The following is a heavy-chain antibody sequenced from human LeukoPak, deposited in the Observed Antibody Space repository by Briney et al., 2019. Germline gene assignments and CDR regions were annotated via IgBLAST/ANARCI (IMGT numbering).Heavy chain of an antibody. Sequence: GGSLRLSCAASGFTFSSYSMNWVRQAPGKGLEWVSYISSSSSTIYYADSVKGRFTISRDNAKNSLYLQMNSLRAEDTAVYYCARGGIAAAPYYYGMDVWGQGTTVTVSS. CDR2: ISSSSSTI. D-gene: IGHD6-13*01. CDR1: GFTFSSYS. V-gene: IGHV3-48*01. CDR3: ARGGIAAAPYYYGMDV. J-gene: IGHJ6*02.